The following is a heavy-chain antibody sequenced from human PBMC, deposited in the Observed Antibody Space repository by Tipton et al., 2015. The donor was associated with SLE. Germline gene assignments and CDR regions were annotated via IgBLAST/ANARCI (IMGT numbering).Heavy chain of an antibody. CDR1: GFTFSSYE. Sequence: SLRLSCAASGFTFSSYEMNWVRQAPGKGLEWVSYISSSGSTIYYADSVKGRFTISRDNAKNSLYLQMNSLRAEDTAVYYCARHGCIVPRLRYYYYGMDVWGQGTTVTVSS. V-gene: IGHV3-48*03. D-gene: IGHD2-8*01. CDR3: ARHGCIVPRLRYYYYGMDV. J-gene: IGHJ6*02. CDR2: ISSSGSTI.